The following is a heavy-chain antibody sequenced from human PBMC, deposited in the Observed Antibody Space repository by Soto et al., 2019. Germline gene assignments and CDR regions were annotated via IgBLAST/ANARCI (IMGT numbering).Heavy chain of an antibody. Sequence: GGSLRLSCAASGFTFSSYAMSWVRQAPGKGLEWVSAISGSGGSTYYADSVKGRFTISRDNSKNTLYLQMNSLRAEDTAVYYCARSRFPYSQPQLTWGQGTLVTVSS. J-gene: IGHJ5*02. CDR3: ARSRFPYSQPQLT. V-gene: IGHV3-23*01. D-gene: IGHD6-13*01. CDR2: ISGSGGST. CDR1: GFTFSSYA.